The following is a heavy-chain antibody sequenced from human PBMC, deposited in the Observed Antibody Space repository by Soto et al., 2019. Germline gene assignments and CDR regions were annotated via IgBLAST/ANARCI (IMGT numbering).Heavy chain of an antibody. D-gene: IGHD3-3*01. CDR1: GYTFTSYG. J-gene: IGHJ6*02. Sequence: ASVKVSCKASGYTFTSYGISWVRQAPGQGLEWMGWISTYNGNTNYAQKLQGRVTMTTDTSTSTAYMELRSLRSDDTAVYYCARDLITIFGVVITTYYYYGMDVWGQGTTVTVSS. V-gene: IGHV1-18*01. CDR2: ISTYNGNT. CDR3: ARDLITIFGVVITTYYYYGMDV.